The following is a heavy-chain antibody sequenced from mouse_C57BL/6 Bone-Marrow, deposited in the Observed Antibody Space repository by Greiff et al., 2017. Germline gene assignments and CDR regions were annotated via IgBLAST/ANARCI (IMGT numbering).Heavy chain of an antibody. CDR2: ISSGGSYT. CDR3: ARLGLRQFAY. CDR1: GFTFSSYG. D-gene: IGHD2-4*01. V-gene: IGHV5-6*01. J-gene: IGHJ3*01. Sequence: EVTLVESGGDLVKPGGSLKLSCAASGFTFSSYGMSWVRQTPDKRLEWVATISSGGSYTYYPDSGKGRVTSSRDNAKNTLYLQMSSLKSEDTAMYYCARLGLRQFAYWGQGTLVTVSA.